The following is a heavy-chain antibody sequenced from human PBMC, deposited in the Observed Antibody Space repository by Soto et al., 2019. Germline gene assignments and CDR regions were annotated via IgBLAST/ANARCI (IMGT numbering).Heavy chain of an antibody. Sequence: QVQLVESGGGVVQPGRSLRLSCAASGFTFSSYAMHWVRQAPGKGLEWVAVISYDGSNKYYADSVKGRFTISRDHSKNTLYLPMNSLSADDTAVNYCATPERQWELTEYFQHWGQGNLVTVSS. V-gene: IGHV3-30*14. CDR3: ATPERQWELTEYFQH. D-gene: IGHD1-26*01. J-gene: IGHJ1*01. CDR1: GFTFSSYA. CDR2: ISYDGSNK.